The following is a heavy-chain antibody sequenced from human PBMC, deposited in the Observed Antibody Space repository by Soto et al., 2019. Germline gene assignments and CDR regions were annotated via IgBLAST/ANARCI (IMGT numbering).Heavy chain of an antibody. CDR2: FYDSGGT. CDR3: AKIPFVHYYFYMDV. CDR1: GGSISGSTSN. D-gene: IGHD6-6*01. V-gene: IGHV4-39*01. Sequence: HLHLQESGPGLVKLSETLSLTCSVSGGSISGSTSNWGWIRQPPGKGLEWIGSFYDSGGTSYNPSLNSRVTISVDTSQNQFSLKLSSMTAADTAVYYCAKIPFVHYYFYMDVWGKGATVTVSS. J-gene: IGHJ6*03.